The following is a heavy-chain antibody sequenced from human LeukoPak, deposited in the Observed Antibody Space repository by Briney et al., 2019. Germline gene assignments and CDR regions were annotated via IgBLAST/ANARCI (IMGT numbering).Heavy chain of an antibody. D-gene: IGHD3-16*02. CDR1: GFTFSSYA. J-gene: IGHJ6*02. Sequence: GGSLRLSCAASGFTFSSYAMHWVRQAPGKGLEWVAVISYDGSNIYYADSVKGRFTISRDNSKNTLYLQMNSLRAEDTAVYYCARDRDYDYVWGSYRYWGPLSRHYGMDVWGQGTTVTVSS. CDR3: ARDRDYDYVWGSYRYWGPLSRHYGMDV. V-gene: IGHV3-30-3*01. CDR2: ISYDGSNI.